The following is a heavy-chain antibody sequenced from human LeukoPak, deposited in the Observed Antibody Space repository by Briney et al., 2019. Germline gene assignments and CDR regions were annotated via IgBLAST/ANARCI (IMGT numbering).Heavy chain of an antibody. D-gene: IGHD4-17*01. CDR2: ISYDGSNK. J-gene: IGHJ4*02. Sequence: GRSLRLSCATSGFTFSSYGMHWVRQAPGKGLEWVAVISYDGSNKYYADSVKGRFTISRDNSKNTLYLQVNSLRAEDTAVYYCAKSHYGDYEEFDYWGQGTLVTVSS. V-gene: IGHV3-30*18. CDR1: GFTFSSYG. CDR3: AKSHYGDYEEFDY.